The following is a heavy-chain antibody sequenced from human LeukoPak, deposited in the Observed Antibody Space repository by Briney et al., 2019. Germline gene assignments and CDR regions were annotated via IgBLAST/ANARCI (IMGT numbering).Heavy chain of an antibody. J-gene: IGHJ4*02. CDR1: GFTFSSYG. CDR2: ISYDGSNK. V-gene: IGHV3-30*18. CDR3: AKNMVWGVTWGFDY. D-gene: IGHD3-10*01. Sequence: PGGSLRLSCAASGFTFSSYGMHWVRQAPGKGLEWVAVISYDGSNKYYADSVKGRFTISRDNSKNTPYLQMNSLRAEDTAVYYCAKNMVWGVTWGFDYWGQGTLVTVSS.